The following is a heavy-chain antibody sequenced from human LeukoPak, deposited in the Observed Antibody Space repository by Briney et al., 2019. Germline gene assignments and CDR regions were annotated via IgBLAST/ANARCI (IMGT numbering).Heavy chain of an antibody. D-gene: IGHD3-10*01. J-gene: IGHJ4*01. CDR2: ISAYNGNT. V-gene: IGHV1-18*01. CDR1: GYTFTSYG. CDR3: ARDVYSRRMNYYGSGSYYVY. Sequence: EASVKVSCKASGYTFTSYGISWVRQAPGQGLEWMGWISAYNGNTKYAQKLQGRVTLTTETSTSTPYMEMGSLRSDGTAVYYWARDVYSRRMNYYGSGSYYVYWGDGGMVAVSS.